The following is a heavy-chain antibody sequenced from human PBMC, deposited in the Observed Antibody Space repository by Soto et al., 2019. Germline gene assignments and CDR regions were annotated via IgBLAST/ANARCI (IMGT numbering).Heavy chain of an antibody. J-gene: IGHJ5*02. CDR2: IYYSGST. CDR3: AREEELPDVRWFDP. CDR1: GGSISSGGYY. D-gene: IGHD1-26*01. Sequence: QVQLQESGPGLVKPSQTLSLTCTVSGGSISSGGYYWRWIRQHPGKSLEWIGYIYYSGSTYYNPSLKTRVTISVDTSKNQFSLKLSSVTAADTAVYYCAREEELPDVRWFDPWGQGTLVTVSS. V-gene: IGHV4-31*03.